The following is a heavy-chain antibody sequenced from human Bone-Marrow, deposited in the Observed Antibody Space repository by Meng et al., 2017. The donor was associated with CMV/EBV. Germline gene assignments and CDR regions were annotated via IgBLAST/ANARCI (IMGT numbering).Heavy chain of an antibody. J-gene: IGHJ5*02. V-gene: IGHV3-23*01. CDR2: ISGSGGST. CDR1: GFTFSNAW. D-gene: IGHD2-8*01. CDR3: AKDQGVYLSGWFDP. Sequence: GGSLRLSCAASGFTFSNAWMSWVRQAPGKGLEWVSAISGSGGSTYYADSVKGRFTISRDNSKNTLYLQMNSLRAEDTAVYYCAKDQGVYLSGWFDPWGQGTLVTVSS.